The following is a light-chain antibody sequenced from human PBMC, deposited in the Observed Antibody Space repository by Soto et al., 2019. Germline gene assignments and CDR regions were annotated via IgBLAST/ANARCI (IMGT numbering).Light chain of an antibody. CDR2: DAS. Sequence: DFQMTQSPSSLSASVGDRVTITCQASQDISNYLNWYQQKPGKAPKLLIYDASNLETGVPSRFSGSGSGTDFTFTISSLQPEDIATYYCQQYDNLPLTFGPGTKVDI. J-gene: IGKJ3*01. CDR1: QDISNY. V-gene: IGKV1-33*01. CDR3: QQYDNLPLT.